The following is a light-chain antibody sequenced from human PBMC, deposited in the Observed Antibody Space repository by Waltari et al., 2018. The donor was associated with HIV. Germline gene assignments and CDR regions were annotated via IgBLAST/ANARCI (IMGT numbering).Light chain of an antibody. Sequence: SSELTQEPAVSAALGQPVRITCQGDSLRIYYTSWYQQKPGQAPVLVIYGKNNRPSGIPDRFSGSSSGNTASLTITGAQAEDEADYYCNSRDSSGNHPFGGGTKLTVL. V-gene: IGLV3-19*01. CDR3: NSRDSSGNHP. CDR2: GKN. J-gene: IGLJ2*01. CDR1: SLRIYY.